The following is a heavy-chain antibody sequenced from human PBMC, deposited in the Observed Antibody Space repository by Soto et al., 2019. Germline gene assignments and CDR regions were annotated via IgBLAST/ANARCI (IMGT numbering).Heavy chain of an antibody. CDR1: GGSVSSGSYY. CDR3: ARDHYYDSSGYFDY. Sequence: TSETLSLTCTVSGGSVSSGSYYWSWIRQPPGKGLEWIGYIYYSGSTNYNPPLKSRVTISVDTSKNQFSLKLSSVTAADTAVYYCARDHYYDSSGYFDYWGQGTLVTVSS. J-gene: IGHJ4*02. V-gene: IGHV4-61*01. CDR2: IYYSGST. D-gene: IGHD3-22*01.